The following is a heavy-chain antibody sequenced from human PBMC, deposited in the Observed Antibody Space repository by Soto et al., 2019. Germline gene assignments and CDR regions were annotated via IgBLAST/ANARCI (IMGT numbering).Heavy chain of an antibody. D-gene: IGHD3-10*01. V-gene: IGHV1-3*01. Sequence: QVQLVQSGAEVKKPGASVKVSCKASGYTFISYAMYWVRQAPGQRLEWMGWINAGNGNTKYSQKFQGRATITRDTSASTAYMELSSLRSEDTAVYYCARDMGFGLSDYWGQGTLVTVSS. CDR2: INAGNGNT. J-gene: IGHJ4*02. CDR3: ARDMGFGLSDY. CDR1: GYTFISYA.